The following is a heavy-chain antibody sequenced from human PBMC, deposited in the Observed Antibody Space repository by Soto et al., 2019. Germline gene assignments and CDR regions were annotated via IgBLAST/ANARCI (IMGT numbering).Heavy chain of an antibody. Sequence: GESLKISCKGSGYSFTSYWIGWVRQMPGKGLEWKGIIYPGDSDTRYSPSFQGQVTISADKSISTAYLQWSSLKASDTAMYYCATRGTGWYYYYYYGMDVWGQGTTVTVSS. J-gene: IGHJ6*02. CDR2: IYPGDSDT. D-gene: IGHD2-15*01. CDR1: GYSFTSYW. CDR3: ATRGTGWYYYYYYGMDV. V-gene: IGHV5-51*01.